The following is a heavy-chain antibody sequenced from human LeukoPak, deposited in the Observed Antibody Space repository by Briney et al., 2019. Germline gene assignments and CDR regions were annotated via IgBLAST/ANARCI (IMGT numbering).Heavy chain of an antibody. CDR3: ARERPSYYDILTGYYPRSLPYYFDY. J-gene: IGHJ4*02. CDR1: GGSFSGYY. CDR2: INHSGST. Sequence: SETLSLTCAVYGGSFSGYYWSWIHQPPGKGLEWIGEINHSGSTNYNPSLKSRVTTSVDTSKNQFSLKLSSVTAADTAVYYCARERPSYYDILTGYYPRSLPYYFDYWGQGTLVTVSS. D-gene: IGHD3-9*01. V-gene: IGHV4-34*01.